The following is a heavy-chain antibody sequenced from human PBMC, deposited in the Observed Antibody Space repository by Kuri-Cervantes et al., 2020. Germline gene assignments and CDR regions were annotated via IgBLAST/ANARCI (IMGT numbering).Heavy chain of an antibody. CDR2: ISSSSSYI. Sequence: GESLKISCAASGFTFSSYSMNWVRQAPGKGLEWVSSISSSSSYIYYVDSVKGRFTISRDNAKNSLYLQMNSLRAEDTAVYYCARGGYCTNGVCYMRPRTNWFDPWGQGTLVTVSS. CDR1: GFTFSSYS. J-gene: IGHJ5*02. CDR3: ARGGYCTNGVCYMRPRTNWFDP. D-gene: IGHD2-8*01. V-gene: IGHV3-21*01.